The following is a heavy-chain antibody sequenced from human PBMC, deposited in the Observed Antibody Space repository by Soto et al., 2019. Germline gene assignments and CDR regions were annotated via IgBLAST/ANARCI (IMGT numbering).Heavy chain of an antibody. CDR3: ARVNYGDYYYGRDV. V-gene: IGHV4-59*01. J-gene: IGHJ6*02. Sequence: PQTLNPSWTAYGGVINYYYWTWIRHPRGKGLVWTGYVSYTARVISHASLKSRLTISVDTSKNQYSLKLSSVTAADTARYYCARVNYGDYYYGRDVWGQGTTVTVSS. CDR1: GGVINYYY. CDR2: VSYTARV. D-gene: IGHD4-17*01.